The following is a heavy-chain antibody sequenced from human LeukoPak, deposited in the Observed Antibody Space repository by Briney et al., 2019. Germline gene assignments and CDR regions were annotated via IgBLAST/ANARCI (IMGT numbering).Heavy chain of an antibody. Sequence: SETLSLTCAVSGGSISSNNWWTWVRQPPGKGLEWIGEIYHSGSTNYNPSLKSRVTISVDTSKNQFSLKLSSVTAADTAVYYCARGGRRAAGTLGWFDPWGQGTLVTVSS. CDR1: GGSISSNNW. CDR3: ARGGRRAAGTLGWFDP. D-gene: IGHD6-13*01. J-gene: IGHJ5*02. V-gene: IGHV4-4*02. CDR2: IYHSGST.